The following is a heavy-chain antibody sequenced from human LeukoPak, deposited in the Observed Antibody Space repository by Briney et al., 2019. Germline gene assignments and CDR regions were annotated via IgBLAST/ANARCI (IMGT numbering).Heavy chain of an antibody. CDR2: VTGSGDIA. CDR3: ARDYCSGANCLGIQTLDS. D-gene: IGHD2-15*01. V-gene: IGHV3-11*04. Sequence: GGSLRLSCAASGFTVSSNYMSWIRQAPGKGLEWVSYVTGSGDIASYADSVRGRFTISRDNAKNQLYLQMNNLGVEDTALYYCARDYCSGANCLGIQTLDSWGQGTLVTVSS. J-gene: IGHJ4*02. CDR1: GFTVSSNY.